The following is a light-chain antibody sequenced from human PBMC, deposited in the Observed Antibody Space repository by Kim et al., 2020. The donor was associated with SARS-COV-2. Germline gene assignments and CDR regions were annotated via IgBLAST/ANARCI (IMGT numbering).Light chain of an antibody. J-gene: IGLJ3*02. CDR1: SSNIGSNN. V-gene: IGLV1-44*01. CDR3: AVWDDSLKQGV. CDR2: SNN. Sequence: ELTQPPSASGTHGQRVTISCSGSSSNIGSNNVVWYQQLPGAAPNLLIYSNNQRPSGIPDRFSGSRSGTSASLAISGLQSGDEADYYCAVWDDSLKQGVFGGGTQLTVL.